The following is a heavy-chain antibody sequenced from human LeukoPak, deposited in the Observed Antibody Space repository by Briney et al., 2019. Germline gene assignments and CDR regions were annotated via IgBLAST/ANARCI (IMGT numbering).Heavy chain of an antibody. V-gene: IGHV3-7*01. CDR1: GFTFSGNW. CDR3: AKLLGTVTTYDS. Sequence: GGSLILSCEASGFTFSGNWMSWVRQAPGKGLEWVASINPDGSQKLYVESVKGRFTISRDNTRRSLYLQMNGLGSDDTAMYYCAKLLGTVTTYDSWGQGTRVTVSS. CDR2: INPDGSQK. D-gene: IGHD2/OR15-2a*01. J-gene: IGHJ4*02.